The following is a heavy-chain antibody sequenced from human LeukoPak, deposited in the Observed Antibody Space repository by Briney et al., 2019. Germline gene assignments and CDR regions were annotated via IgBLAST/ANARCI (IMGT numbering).Heavy chain of an antibody. J-gene: IGHJ6*02. CDR2: IHYSGST. CDR3: ARHHSSSWYNPYYYYGMDV. Sequence: SETLSLTCTVSGGSISSYYWSWIRQPPGKGLEWIGYIHYSGSTNYNPSLKSRVTISVDTSKNQFSLKLSSVTAADTAVYYCARHHSSSWYNPYYYYGMDVWGQGTTVTVSS. D-gene: IGHD6-13*01. V-gene: IGHV4-59*08. CDR1: GGSISSYY.